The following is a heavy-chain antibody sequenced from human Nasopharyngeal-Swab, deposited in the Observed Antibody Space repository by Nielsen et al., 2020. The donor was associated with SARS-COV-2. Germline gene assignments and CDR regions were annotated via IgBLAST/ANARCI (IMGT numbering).Heavy chain of an antibody. CDR2: ISAYNGNT. V-gene: IGHV1-18*01. Sequence: ASVKVSCKASGYTFTSYGISWVRQAPRQGLEWMGWISAYNGNTNYAQKLQGRVTMTTDTSTSTAYMELRSLRSDDTAVYYCARDCPGDGVRGRCGWFDPWGQGTLVTVSS. CDR3: ARDCPGDGVRGRCGWFDP. J-gene: IGHJ5*02. D-gene: IGHD3-10*01. CDR1: GYTFTSYG.